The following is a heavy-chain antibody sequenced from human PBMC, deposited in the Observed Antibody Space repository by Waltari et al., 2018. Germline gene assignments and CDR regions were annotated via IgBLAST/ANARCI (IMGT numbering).Heavy chain of an antibody. CDR2: INPDGSQK. J-gene: IGHJ4*02. CDR1: GFTFNTYW. V-gene: IGHV3-7*01. CDR3: TTLARGESGDY. D-gene: IGHD3-10*01. Sequence: EVQLVESGGGLVQPGGSLRLSCAASGFTFNTYWVKWIRQAPGQGLELVANINPDGSQKFDVDAVKGRFTVSRDNAQNSLYLQMNNLRAEDTAVYYCTTLARGESGDYWGQGTLVTVSS.